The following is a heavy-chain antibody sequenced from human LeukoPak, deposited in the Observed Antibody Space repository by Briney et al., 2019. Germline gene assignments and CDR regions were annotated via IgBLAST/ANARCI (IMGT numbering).Heavy chain of an antibody. CDR1: GGSVSSSSYY. CDR3: AKHSGYNQNYYYYYYMDV. Sequence: SETLSLTCTVSGGSVSSSSYYWGWIRQPPGKGLEWIGTIYYDGSTYYNPSLKSRVTISVDTSKNQFSLKLSSVTAADTAVYYCAKHSGYNQNYYYYYYMDVWGKGTTVTVSS. V-gene: IGHV4-39*07. CDR2: IYYDGST. J-gene: IGHJ6*03. D-gene: IGHD5-12*01.